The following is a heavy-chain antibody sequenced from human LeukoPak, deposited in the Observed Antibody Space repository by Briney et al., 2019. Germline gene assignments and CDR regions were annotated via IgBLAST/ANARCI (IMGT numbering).Heavy chain of an antibody. D-gene: IGHD4-17*01. CDR3: ARDYGSVY. CDR2: INPNSGGT. V-gene: IGHV1-18*04. Sequence: ASVTVSCKTSGYTFTGYFINWVRQAPGQGLEWMGWINPNSGGTNYAQKLQGRVTMTTDTSTSTAYMELRSLTSDDTAMYYCARDYGSVYWGQGILVTVSP. CDR1: GYTFTGYF. J-gene: IGHJ4*02.